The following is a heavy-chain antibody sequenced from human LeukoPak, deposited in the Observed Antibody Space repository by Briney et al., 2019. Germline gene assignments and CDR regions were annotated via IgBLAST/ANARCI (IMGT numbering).Heavy chain of an antibody. CDR1: GFTFDVYA. CDR2: ITWNSGTI. V-gene: IGHV3-9*01. J-gene: IGHJ3*02. CDR3: TKDRGGSYYDAFDM. Sequence: PGGSLRLSCAASGFTFDVYAMHWVRQAPGKGLEWVSGITWNSGTIAYADSVKGRFTISRDNAKNSLYLQMNSLRAEDTALYYCTKDRGGSYYDAFDMWGQGTRVTVSS. D-gene: IGHD1-26*01.